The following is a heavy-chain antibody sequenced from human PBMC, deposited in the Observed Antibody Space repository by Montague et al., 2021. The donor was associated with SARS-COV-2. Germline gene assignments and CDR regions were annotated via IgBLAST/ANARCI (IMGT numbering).Heavy chain of an antibody. V-gene: IGHV4-59*01. D-gene: IGHD4-17*01. CDR1: GGSISNNY. Sequence: SETLSLTCTVSGGSISNNYWNWLRQSPSKGLEWLEYIYYSGDNANYNPSLESRATISVDTSRKHFSLKLKSVTTADTAVYYCAAYGVTNYLEYWGQGILVTVSS. J-gene: IGHJ4*02. CDR2: IYYSGDNA. CDR3: AAYGVTNYLEY.